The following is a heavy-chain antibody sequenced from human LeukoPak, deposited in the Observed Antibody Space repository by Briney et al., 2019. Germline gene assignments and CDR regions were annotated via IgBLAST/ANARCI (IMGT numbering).Heavy chain of an antibody. V-gene: IGHV3-53*04. Sequence: GGSLRLSCAASGFTVSSNYMSWVRQAPGKGLEWVSVIYSGGSTYYADSVKGRFTISRHNSKNTLYLQMNSLRAEDTAVYYCARAPGIAAAGHYYYGMDVWGQGTTVTVSS. CDR1: GFTVSSNY. D-gene: IGHD6-13*01. CDR3: ARAPGIAAAGHYYYGMDV. CDR2: IYSGGST. J-gene: IGHJ6*02.